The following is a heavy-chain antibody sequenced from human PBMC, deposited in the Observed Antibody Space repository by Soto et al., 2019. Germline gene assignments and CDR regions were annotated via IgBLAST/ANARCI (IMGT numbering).Heavy chain of an antibody. J-gene: IGHJ4*02. D-gene: IGHD1-26*01. CDR3: AKEGGLSGSYYISSSYYFDY. CDR1: GFTVSSYG. V-gene: IGHV3-30*18. CDR2: ISYDGSNT. Sequence: QVQLVEYGGGVVQPGGSLRLSCVASGFTVSSYGMHWVRQAPGKGLEWVAIISYDGSNTYYADSVKGRFTISRDNSKNTLSLQMNSLRAEDTSVYYCAKEGGLSGSYYISSSYYFDYWGQGTLVTVSS.